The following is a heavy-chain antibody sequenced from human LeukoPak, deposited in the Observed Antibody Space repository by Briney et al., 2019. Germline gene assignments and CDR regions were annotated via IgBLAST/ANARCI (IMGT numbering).Heavy chain of an antibody. V-gene: IGHV4-39*07. J-gene: IGHJ4*02. CDR2: IYYSGST. D-gene: IGHD3-3*01. CDR3: ASLYYDFWSGYAMGGASFDY. Sequence: TSETLSLTCTVSGGSISSSSYYWGWIRQPPGKGLEWIGSIYYSGSTYYNPSLKSRVTISVDTSKNQFSLKLSSVTAADTAVYYCASLYYDFWSGYAMGGASFDYWGQGTLVTVSS. CDR1: GGSISSSSYY.